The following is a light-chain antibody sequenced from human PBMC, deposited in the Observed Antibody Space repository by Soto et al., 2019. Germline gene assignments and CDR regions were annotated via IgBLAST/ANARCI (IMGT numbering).Light chain of an antibody. CDR3: QNYNSAPIT. CDR2: VAS. Sequence: DLQMTQSPSSLSASVGDRVTITCRASQGISNYLAWYQQKPGQVPKLLIYVASTLQSGVPSRFSVRGSGTDLSISISSLQPEDCETYDGQNYNSAPITFGQGTRLEIK. J-gene: IGKJ5*01. V-gene: IGKV1-27*01. CDR1: QGISNY.